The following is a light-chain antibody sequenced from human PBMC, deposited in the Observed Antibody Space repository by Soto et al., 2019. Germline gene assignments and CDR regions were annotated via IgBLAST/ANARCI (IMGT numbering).Light chain of an antibody. CDR2: GAS. CDR1: QSVRSSD. V-gene: IGKV3-20*01. CDR3: HQYYSSPRT. Sequence: EIGLPQSPETGPLSPGEGTTLPARASQSVRSSDLAWYQQKPGQVPRPLIYGASRRATGVSDRFSGSGSGTDFSLTISRLEPEDFAVYYCHQYYSSPRTFGQGTKVEIK. J-gene: IGKJ1*01.